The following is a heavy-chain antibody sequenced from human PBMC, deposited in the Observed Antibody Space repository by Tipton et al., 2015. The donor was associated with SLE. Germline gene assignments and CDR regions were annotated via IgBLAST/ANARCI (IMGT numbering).Heavy chain of an antibody. J-gene: IGHJ4*02. CDR1: DYSITYGYY. V-gene: IGHV4-38-2*01. D-gene: IGHD3-22*01. Sequence: LRLSCAVSDYSITYGYYWGWIRQPPGKGLEWIGSIYHSGSTYYNPSLKSRVTISVDTSKNQFSLKLNSVPAADTAVYYCTRYPYYYDSSGSPYSYWGQGTLVTVSS. CDR3: TRYPYYYDSSGSPYSY. CDR2: IYHSGST.